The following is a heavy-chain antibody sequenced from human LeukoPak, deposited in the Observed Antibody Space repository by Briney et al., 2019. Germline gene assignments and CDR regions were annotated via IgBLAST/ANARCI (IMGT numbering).Heavy chain of an antibody. CDR2: IFYSGGT. CDR1: GFTFSKYS. CDR3: AKSNGYGLVDI. V-gene: IGHV4-59*04. D-gene: IGHD3-10*01. J-gene: IGHJ3*02. Sequence: GSLRLSCAASGFTFSKYSLNWVRQAPGKGLEWIGNIFYSGGTYYSPSLTSRVTISLDTSRNQFSLKLNSVTAADTAVYYCAKSNGYGLVDIWGQGTMVTVSS.